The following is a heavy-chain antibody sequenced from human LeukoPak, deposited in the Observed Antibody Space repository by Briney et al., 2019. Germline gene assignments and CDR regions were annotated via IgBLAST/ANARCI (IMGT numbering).Heavy chain of an antibody. CDR3: ARGYSYGIFDY. D-gene: IGHD5-18*01. CDR1: GFTFSSYG. Sequence: PGRSLRLSCAASGFTFSSYGMHWVRQAPGKGLEWVAVIWYDGSNKYYADSVKGRLTISRDNSKNTLYLQMNSLRAEDTAVYYCARGYSYGIFDYWGQGTLVTVSS. V-gene: IGHV3-33*01. CDR2: IWYDGSNK. J-gene: IGHJ4*02.